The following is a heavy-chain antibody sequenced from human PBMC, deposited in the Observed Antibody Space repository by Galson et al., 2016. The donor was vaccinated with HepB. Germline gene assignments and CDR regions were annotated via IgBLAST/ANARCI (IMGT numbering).Heavy chain of an antibody. CDR1: YW. CDR3: ATPAVPRIVHSYAMDV. J-gene: IGHJ6*02. Sequence: YWMHWVRQAPGEGLVWVSRVGPDGSNTDYADPVKGRFTISRDNAKSTLYLQMDSLRAEDTAVYYCATPAVPRIVHSYAMDVWGQGTTVTVSS. D-gene: IGHD6-6*01. CDR2: VGPDGSNT. V-gene: IGHV3-74*01.